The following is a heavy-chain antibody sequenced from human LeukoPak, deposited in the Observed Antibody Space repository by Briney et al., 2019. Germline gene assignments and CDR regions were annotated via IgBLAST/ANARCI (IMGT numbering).Heavy chain of an antibody. CDR3: ARDFGTTGSTTFDY. CDR1: GDSVSSKNVS. CDR2: TYYRSKWYN. Sequence: SQTLSRTCVVSGDSVSSKNVSWNWIRQSPSRVLEWLGRTYYRSKWYNEYAESMEGRMTISQGTSKNQYSLHLNSVTPGETAVYYCARDFGTTGSTTFDYWGQGTLVTVSS. J-gene: IGHJ4*02. D-gene: IGHD4-11*01. V-gene: IGHV6-1*01.